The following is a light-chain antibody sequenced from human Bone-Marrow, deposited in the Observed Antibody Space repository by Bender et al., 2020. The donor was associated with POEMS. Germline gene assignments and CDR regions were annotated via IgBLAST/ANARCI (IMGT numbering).Light chain of an antibody. CDR2: DDT. Sequence: QSALTQPPSASGSPGQSVTISCTGPSSDVGAYNYVSWYQQHPGKAPKLMIYDDTKRPSGVSNRFSGSKSGNTASLTISGVQTEDEGHYYCCSYAGRTTWVFGGGTKLTVL. CDR3: CSYAGRTTWV. V-gene: IGLV2-8*01. CDR1: SSDVGAYNY. J-gene: IGLJ3*02.